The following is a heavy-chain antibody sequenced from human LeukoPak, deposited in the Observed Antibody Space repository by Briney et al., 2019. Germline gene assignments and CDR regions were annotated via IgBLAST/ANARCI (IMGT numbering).Heavy chain of an antibody. J-gene: IGHJ3*02. D-gene: IGHD3-9*01. CDR3: AREPTYDILTSDAFDI. V-gene: IGHV3-48*03. Sequence: AGSLTLSCVASGFSFSNHEKSWVRHAPGEGLEWISLIYSSDSSGPAVSYADSVEGRFTISRDNAKNSLHLQMDSLRAEDTAVYFCAREPTYDILTSDAFDIWGQGTMVTVSS. CDR1: GFSFSNHE. CDR2: IYSSDSSGPAV.